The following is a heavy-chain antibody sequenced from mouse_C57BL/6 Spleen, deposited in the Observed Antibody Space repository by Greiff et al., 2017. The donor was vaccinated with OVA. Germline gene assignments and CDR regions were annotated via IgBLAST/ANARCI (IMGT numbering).Heavy chain of an antibody. J-gene: IGHJ3*01. CDR1: GYTFTDYY. CDR2: INPYNGGT. Sequence: EVQLQQSGPVLVKPGASVKMSCKASGYTFTDYYMNWVKQSHGKSLEWIGVINPYNGGTSYNQKFKGKATLTVDKSSSTAYMELNSLTSEDSAVYYCAPYYGSSSAWFAYWGQGTLVTVSA. V-gene: IGHV1-19*01. CDR3: APYYGSSSAWFAY. D-gene: IGHD1-1*01.